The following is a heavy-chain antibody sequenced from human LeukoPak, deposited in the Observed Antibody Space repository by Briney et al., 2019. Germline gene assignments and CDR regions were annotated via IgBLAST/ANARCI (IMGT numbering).Heavy chain of an antibody. CDR2: ISAYNGNT. CDR1: GYTFSSYG. D-gene: IGHD3-16*02. CDR3: ARGPDSDLYNCFEP. V-gene: IGHV1-18*01. Sequence: ASVKVSCKASGYTFSSYGISWLRQAPGQGLEWMGWISAYNGNTNYAQKLQGRVTMTTDTSTSTAYMELRSLRSDDTAVYYCARGPDSDLYNCFEPWGQGTLVTVSS. J-gene: IGHJ5*02.